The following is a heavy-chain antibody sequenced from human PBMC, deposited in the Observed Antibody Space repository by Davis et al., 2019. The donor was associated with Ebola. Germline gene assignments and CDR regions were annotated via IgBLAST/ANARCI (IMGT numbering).Heavy chain of an antibody. J-gene: IGHJ4*02. CDR3: ARGGNIVVVPAAMIDY. CDR1: GYTFTSYA. CDR2: INAGNGNT. D-gene: IGHD2-2*01. Sequence: ASVKVSCKASGYTFTSYAMHWVRQAPGQRLEWMGWINAGNGNTKYSQRFQGRVTITRDTSASTAYMELSSLRSEDTAVYYCARGGNIVVVPAAMIDYWGQGTLVTVSS. V-gene: IGHV1-3*01.